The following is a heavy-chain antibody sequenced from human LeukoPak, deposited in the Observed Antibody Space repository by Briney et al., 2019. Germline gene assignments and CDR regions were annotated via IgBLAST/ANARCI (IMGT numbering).Heavy chain of an antibody. CDR3: VPQCGRPI. CDR2: INEDGSVK. J-gene: IGHJ3*02. D-gene: IGHD6-19*01. CDR1: GFIVNYYY. Sequence: PGGSLRLSCAASGFIVNYYYMSWVRQAPGKGLEWVANINEDGSVKDYVDSVKGRFTISRDNAKNSLYLQMNSLRAEDTAVYYCVPQCGRPIWGQETKLPVSS. V-gene: IGHV3-7*01.